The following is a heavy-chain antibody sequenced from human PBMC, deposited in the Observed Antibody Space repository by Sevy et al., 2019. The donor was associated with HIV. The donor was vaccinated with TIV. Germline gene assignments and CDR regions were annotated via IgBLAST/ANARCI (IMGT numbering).Heavy chain of an antibody. Sequence: ASVKVSCKASGYTFTSYGISWVRQAPGQGLEWMGWISAYNGNTNYAQKLQGRVTMTTDTSTCTAYMELRSLRSDDTAVYYCARANDSSGYYVDFDYWGQGTLVTVSS. CDR1: GYTFTSYG. CDR2: ISAYNGNT. V-gene: IGHV1-18*01. CDR3: ARANDSSGYYVDFDY. J-gene: IGHJ4*02. D-gene: IGHD3-22*01.